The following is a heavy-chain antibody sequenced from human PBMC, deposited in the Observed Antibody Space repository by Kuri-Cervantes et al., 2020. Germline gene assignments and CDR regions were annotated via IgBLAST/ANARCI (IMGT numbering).Heavy chain of an antibody. CDR1: GYSISSGYY. CDR2: IYHSGST. CDR3: ARVGMITSDY. V-gene: IGHV4-38-2*02. D-gene: IGHD3-16*01. Sequence: GSLRLSCTVSGYSISSGYYWGWIRQPPGKGLEWIGSIYHSGSTYYNPSLKSRVTISVDTSKNQFSLKLSSVTAADTAVYYCARVGMITSDYWGQGTLVTVSS. J-gene: IGHJ4*02.